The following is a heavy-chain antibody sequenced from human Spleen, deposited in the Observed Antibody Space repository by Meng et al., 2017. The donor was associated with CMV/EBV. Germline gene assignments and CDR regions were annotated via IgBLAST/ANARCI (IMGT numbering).Heavy chain of an antibody. V-gene: IGHV2-5*02. CDR3: AHSLYSNVLFDF. Sequence: QIPLKASGPTLVKPTEPLTLTCTFSGFSLTTSGVGVGWMRQPPGKALEWLALIFWDNDRRYSPALKSRLTITKDTSKTQVVLTVTNMDPVDTATYYCAHSLYSNVLFDFWGQGTLVTVSS. D-gene: IGHD4-11*01. CDR1: GFSLTTSGVG. CDR2: IFWDNDR. J-gene: IGHJ4*02.